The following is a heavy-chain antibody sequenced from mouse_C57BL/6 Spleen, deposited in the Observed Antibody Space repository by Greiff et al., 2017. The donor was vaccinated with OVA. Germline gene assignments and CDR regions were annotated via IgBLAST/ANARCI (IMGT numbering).Heavy chain of an antibody. J-gene: IGHJ2*01. V-gene: IGHV1-61*01. CDR1: GYTFTSYW. Sequence: QVQLQQPGAELVRPGSSVKLSCKASGYTFTSYWMDWVKQRPGQGLEWIGNIYPSDSETHYNQKFKDKATLTVDKSSSTAYMQLSILTSEDSAVYYCARSDGYYPYYFDYWGQGTTLTVSS. D-gene: IGHD2-3*01. CDR3: ARSDGYYPYYFDY. CDR2: IYPSDSET.